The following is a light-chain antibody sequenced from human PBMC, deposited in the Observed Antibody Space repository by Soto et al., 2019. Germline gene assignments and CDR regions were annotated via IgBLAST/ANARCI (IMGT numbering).Light chain of an antibody. Sequence: DIQMTQSPSTLSASVGDRVTITCRASQNINNWLAWYQQKPGKVPKPLIYTASSLESGVPSRFSGSGSGTEFTLTISCLQRDDFAAYYCQQYNSYSRGTFGQGTKVEIK. CDR2: TAS. J-gene: IGKJ1*01. V-gene: IGKV1-5*03. CDR1: QNINNW. CDR3: QQYNSYSRGT.